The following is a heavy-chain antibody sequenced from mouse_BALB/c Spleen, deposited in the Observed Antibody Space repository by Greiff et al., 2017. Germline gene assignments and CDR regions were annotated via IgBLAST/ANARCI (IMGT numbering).Heavy chain of an antibody. CDR2: ISTYYGDA. CDR3: ARGKYGNGAMDY. Sequence: VKLQESGAELVRPGVSVKISCKGSGYTFTDYAMHWVKQSHAKSLEWIGVISTYYGDASYNQKFKGKATMTVDKSSSTAYMELARLTSEDSAIYYCARGKYGNGAMDYWGQGTSVTVSS. CDR1: GYTFTDYA. J-gene: IGHJ4*01. V-gene: IGHV1S137*01. D-gene: IGHD2-10*02.